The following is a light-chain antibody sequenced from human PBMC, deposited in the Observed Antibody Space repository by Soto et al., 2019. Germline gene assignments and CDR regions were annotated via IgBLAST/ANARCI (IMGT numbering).Light chain of an antibody. V-gene: IGLV2-11*01. CDR2: DVI. CDR1: SRNVGGYDY. Sequence: QSVLTQPRSVSGSPGQSVTISCTGTSRNVGGYDYVAWYQQHAGKAPRLMIYDVIKRPSGVPDRFSASKSGNTASLTISGLQAEDEADYYCCSYEGGHTYVFGSGTKLTVL. J-gene: IGLJ1*01. CDR3: CSYEGGHTYV.